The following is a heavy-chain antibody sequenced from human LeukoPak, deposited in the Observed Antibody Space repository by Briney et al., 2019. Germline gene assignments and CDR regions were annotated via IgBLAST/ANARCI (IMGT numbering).Heavy chain of an antibody. CDR2: IKFDGNEK. CDR1: GFSFSRYW. J-gene: IGHJ4*02. CDR3: AKAYDSSGYYYPFDY. V-gene: IGHV3-7*03. Sequence: GSLRLSCTASGFSFSRYWLSWVRQAPGKGLEWVANIKFDGNEKYYVDSVKGRFTISRDNAKNSLYLQMNSLRAEDTAVYYCAKAYDSSGYYYPFDYWGQGTLVTVSS. D-gene: IGHD3-22*01.